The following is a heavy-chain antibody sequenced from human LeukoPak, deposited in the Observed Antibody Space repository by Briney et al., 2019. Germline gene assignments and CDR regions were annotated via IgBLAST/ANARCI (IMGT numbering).Heavy chain of an antibody. J-gene: IGHJ5*02. Sequence: GGSLRLSCAASGFTFSSYSMHWVRQAPGKGLEWVALILHDGRNKYYADSVKGRLTISRDNSKNTLYLQMNSLGTEDTAVYYCARDPVPLVRGIIITSWFDPWGQGTLVTVSS. D-gene: IGHD3-10*01. CDR3: ARDPVPLVRGIIITSWFDP. CDR1: GFTFSSYS. V-gene: IGHV3-30*03. CDR2: ILHDGRNK.